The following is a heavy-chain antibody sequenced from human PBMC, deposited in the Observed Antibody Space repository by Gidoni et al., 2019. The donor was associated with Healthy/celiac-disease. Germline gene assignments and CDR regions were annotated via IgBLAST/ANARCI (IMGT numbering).Heavy chain of an antibody. D-gene: IGHD3-3*01. V-gene: IGHV1-2*02. CDR3: ARVHYDFWSGYSNDDAFDI. CDR2: INPNSGGT. J-gene: IGHJ3*02. Sequence: QVQLVQSGAEVKKPGASVKVSCTASGYTFTGYYMHWVRQAPGQGLEWMGWINPNSGGTNYAQKFQGRVTMTRDTSISTAYMELSRLRSDDTAVYYCARVHYDFWSGYSNDDAFDIWGQGTMVTVSS. CDR1: GYTFTGYY.